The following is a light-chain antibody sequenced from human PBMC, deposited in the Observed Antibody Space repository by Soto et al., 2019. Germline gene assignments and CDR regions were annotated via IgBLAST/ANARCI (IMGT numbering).Light chain of an antibody. CDR1: QSVSNNY. J-gene: IGKJ1*01. CDR3: QQYGSSRT. V-gene: IGKV3-20*01. CDR2: GAS. Sequence: EIVLTQSPGTLSLSPGERATLSCRASQSVSNNYLAWYQQKPGQAPRLLIYGASNRATGIPPRFSGSGSGTDFTLTISRLEPEDFAVYYCQQYGSSRTFGQGTKVDIK.